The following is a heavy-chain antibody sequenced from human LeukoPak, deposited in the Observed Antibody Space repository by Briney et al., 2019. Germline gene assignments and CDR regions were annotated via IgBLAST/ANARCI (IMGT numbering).Heavy chain of an antibody. Sequence: PGGSLRLSCAVSGITFRSYGINWVRQTPGKGLEWVSAIRGNGRSTFYADSVRGRFTISRDESKKTAYLQMNSLRAEDTAVYYCALGDFYDILNGQSIPRPSDFWGQGTRVTVSS. V-gene: IGHV3-23*01. CDR3: ALGDFYDILNGQSIPRPSDF. D-gene: IGHD3-9*01. J-gene: IGHJ4*02. CDR1: GITFRSYG. CDR2: IRGNGRST.